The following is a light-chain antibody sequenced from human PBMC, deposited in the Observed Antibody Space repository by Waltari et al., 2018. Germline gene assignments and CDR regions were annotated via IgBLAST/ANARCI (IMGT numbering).Light chain of an antibody. J-gene: IGLJ2*01. V-gene: IGLV1-36*01. CDR1: RSNIGNHA. CDR2: ADD. CDR3: AAWDDSLKGVL. Sequence: QSVLTQTPSVSDAPRQRVTISCSGSRSNIGNHAVNWYQQVPGKAPKLLVFADDLLPSGVSDRFSGSKSGTSASLAISGLRSEDEGVYFCAAWDDSLKGVLFGGGTKLTVL.